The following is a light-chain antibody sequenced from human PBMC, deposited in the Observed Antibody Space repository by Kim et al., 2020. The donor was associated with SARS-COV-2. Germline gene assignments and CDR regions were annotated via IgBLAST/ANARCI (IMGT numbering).Light chain of an antibody. CDR1: STDVGGYNS. CDR3: SSYTGTTTSVL. V-gene: IGLV2-14*03. CDR2: DVS. J-gene: IGLJ2*01. Sequence: QSALTQPASVSGSPGQSITIPCAGTSTDVGGYNSVSWYQQHPGKAPKLMIYDVSNRPSGVSNRFSGSKSDNTASLTISGLQAEDEADYFCSSYTGTTTSVLFCGGTQLTVL.